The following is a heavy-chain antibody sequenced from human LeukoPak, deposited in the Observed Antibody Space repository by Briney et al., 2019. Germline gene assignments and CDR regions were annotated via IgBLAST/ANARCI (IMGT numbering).Heavy chain of an antibody. CDR2: TNHSGST. J-gene: IGHJ5*02. D-gene: IGHD3-16*02. Sequence: SETLSLTCAVYGGSFSGYYWSWIRQPPGKGLEWIGETNHSGSTNYNPSLKSRVTISVDTSKNQFSLKLSSVTAADTAVYYCAKTNYDYVWGSYRYITGRWFDPWGQGTLVTVSS. CDR3: AKTNYDYVWGSYRYITGRWFDP. CDR1: GGSFSGYY. V-gene: IGHV4-34*01.